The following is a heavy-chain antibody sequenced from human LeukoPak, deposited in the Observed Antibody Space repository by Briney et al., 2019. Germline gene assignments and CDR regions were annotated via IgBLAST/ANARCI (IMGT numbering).Heavy chain of an antibody. Sequence: SETLSLTCTVSGGSISSYYWSWIRQPAGKGLEWIGRIYTSGSTNYNPSLKSRVTMSVDRSKNQFSLKLSSVTAADTAVYYCAREAVTMVRGDPFDYWGQGTLVTVSS. CDR1: GGSISSYY. CDR2: IYTSGST. D-gene: IGHD3-10*01. CDR3: AREAVTMVRGDPFDY. J-gene: IGHJ4*02. V-gene: IGHV4-4*07.